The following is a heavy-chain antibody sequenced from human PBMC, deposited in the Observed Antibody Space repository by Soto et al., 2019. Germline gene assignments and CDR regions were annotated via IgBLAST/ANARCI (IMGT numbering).Heavy chain of an antibody. CDR2: MNPNSGNT. CDR3: ARGRYSSSLGLHYYGMDV. D-gene: IGHD6-6*01. Sequence: GASVKVSCKASGYTFTSYDINWVRQATGQGLEWMGWMNPNSGNTGYAQKFQGRVTMTRNTTISTAYMELSSLRSEDAAVYYCARGRYSSSLGLHYYGMDVWGQGTTVTVSS. CDR1: GYTFTSYD. V-gene: IGHV1-8*01. J-gene: IGHJ6*02.